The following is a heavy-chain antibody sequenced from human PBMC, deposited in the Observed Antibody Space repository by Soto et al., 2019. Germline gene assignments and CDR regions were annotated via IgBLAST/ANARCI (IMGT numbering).Heavy chain of an antibody. V-gene: IGHV3-30*03. CDR1: GFTFSNYG. D-gene: IGHD1-26*01. J-gene: IGHJ5*02. Sequence: QVQLVESGGGVVQPGRSLRLSCAASGFTFSNYGMHWVRQAPGKGLEWVAVISYDGSNKYYADSVKGRFTISRDNSKNTLYLQMNSLRAEDPAVYYCAILEEHLAWGQGTLVTVSS. CDR2: ISYDGSNK. CDR3: AILEEHLA.